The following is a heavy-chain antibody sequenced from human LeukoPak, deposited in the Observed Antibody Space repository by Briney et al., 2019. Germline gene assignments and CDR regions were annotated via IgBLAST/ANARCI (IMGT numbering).Heavy chain of an antibody. D-gene: IGHD3-10*01. V-gene: IGHV4-39*01. CDR3: ARHYYGSGSYYGLTGFDY. Sequence: SETLSLTCTVSGGSISSSSYYWGWIRQPPGKGLEWIGSMYSSGSTYYNPSLKSRVTISVDTSKNQFSLKLSSVTAADTAVYYCARHYYGSGSYYGLTGFDYWGQGTLVTVSS. CDR2: MYSSGST. CDR1: GGSISSSSYY. J-gene: IGHJ4*02.